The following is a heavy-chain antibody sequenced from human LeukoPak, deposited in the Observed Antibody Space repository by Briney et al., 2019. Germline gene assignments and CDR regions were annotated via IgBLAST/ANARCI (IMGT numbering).Heavy chain of an antibody. D-gene: IGHD1-20*01. Sequence: SETLSLTCTVSGGSISSYYWSWIRQPPGKGLEWIGHIYYSGSTNYNPSLKSRVTISVDTSKNQFSLKLSSVTAADTAVYYCASYNWNDGEGYWGQGTLVTVSS. V-gene: IGHV4-59*01. CDR2: IYYSGST. J-gene: IGHJ4*02. CDR1: GGSISSYY. CDR3: ASYNWNDGEGY.